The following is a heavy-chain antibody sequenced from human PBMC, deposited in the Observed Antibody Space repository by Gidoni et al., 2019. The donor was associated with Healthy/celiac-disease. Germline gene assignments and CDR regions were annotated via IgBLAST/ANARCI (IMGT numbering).Heavy chain of an antibody. J-gene: IGHJ6*02. CDR2: SIPIFGTS. CDR3: ARDVTSSPPRFVDLDV. CDR1: GGTFSSYA. D-gene: IGHD3-16*01. Sequence: QLQLVQSGAEAKKPGSSVKVSCKASGGTFSSYAISWVRQAPGQGLEWMGRSIPIFGTSNYAQKFQGRVTITADESTSTAYMELSRLRSEDTAVYYCARDVTSSPPRFVDLDVWGQGTTVTVSS. V-gene: IGHV1-69*01.